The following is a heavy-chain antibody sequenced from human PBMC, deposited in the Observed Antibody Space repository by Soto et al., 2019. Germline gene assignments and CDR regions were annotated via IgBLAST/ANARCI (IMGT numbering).Heavy chain of an antibody. CDR1: GFTFSSYA. CDR2: ISGSGGST. J-gene: IGHJ4*02. CDR3: AKDQETKRYYYGSGSYPFDY. V-gene: IGHV3-23*01. Sequence: EVQLLESGGGLVQPGGSLRLSCAASGFTFSSYAMSWVRQAPGKGLEWVSAISGSGGSTYYADSMKGRFTISRDNSKNTLYLQMNSLRAEDTAVYYCAKDQETKRYYYGSGSYPFDYWGQGTLVTVSS. D-gene: IGHD3-10*01.